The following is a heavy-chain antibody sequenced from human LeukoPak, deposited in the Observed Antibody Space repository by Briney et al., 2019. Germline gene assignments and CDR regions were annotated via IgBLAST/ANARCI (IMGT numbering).Heavy chain of an antibody. CDR1: GFTVSSNY. CDR3: AREEVVVVPAANDYYYYYGMDV. CDR2: IYSGGST. D-gene: IGHD2-2*01. V-gene: IGHV3-53*01. J-gene: IGHJ6*02. Sequence: GGSLRLSCAASGFTVSSNYMSWVRQAPGKGLKWVSVIYSGGSTYYADSVKGRFTISRDNSKNTLYLQMNSLRAEDTAVYYCAREEVVVVPAANDYYYYYGMDVWGQGTTVTVSS.